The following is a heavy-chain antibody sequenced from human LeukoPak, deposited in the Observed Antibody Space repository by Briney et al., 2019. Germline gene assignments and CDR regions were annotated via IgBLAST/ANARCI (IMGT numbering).Heavy chain of an antibody. CDR1: GYTFTGYY. D-gene: IGHD3-10*01. V-gene: IGHV1-2*02. J-gene: IGHJ5*02. Sequence: ASVKVSCKASGYTFTGYYMHWVRQAPGQGLEWMGWINPNSGGTNSAQKFQGRVTMTGDTSISTAYMELSRLRSEDTAVYYCATSVITMVRGITPTGWWFDPWGQGTLVTVSS. CDR3: ATSVITMVRGITPTGWWFDP. CDR2: INPNSGGT.